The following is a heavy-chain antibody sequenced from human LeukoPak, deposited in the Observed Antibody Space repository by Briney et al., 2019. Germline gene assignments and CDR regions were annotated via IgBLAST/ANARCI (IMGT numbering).Heavy chain of an antibody. CDR2: ISGYNGNS. Sequence: ASVKVSCKASGCIFTSYGISWVRQAPGQGLEWMGWISGYNGNSNFGQDLQGRLTMTTDASTSTAYMELRSLKFDDTAVYYCARDDYRNPHVTDYWGQGTLVTVSS. CDR3: ARDDYRNPHVTDY. D-gene: IGHD4-11*01. J-gene: IGHJ4*02. CDR1: GCIFTSYG. V-gene: IGHV1-18*01.